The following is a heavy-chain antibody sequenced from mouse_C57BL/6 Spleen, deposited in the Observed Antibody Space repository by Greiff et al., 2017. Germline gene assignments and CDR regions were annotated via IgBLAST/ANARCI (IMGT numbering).Heavy chain of an antibody. J-gene: IGHJ2*01. CDR1: GYSITSGYY. D-gene: IGHD1-1*01. CDR3: ARGGLLYYFDY. CDR2: ISYDGNN. Sequence: EVQLQESGPGLVKPSQSLSLTCSVTGYSITSGYYWNWIRQFPGNKLEWMGYISYDGNNNYNPSLKNRISIARDTSKNQFFLKLNSVSTEDTATYYCARGGLLYYFDYWGQGTTLTVSS. V-gene: IGHV3-6*01.